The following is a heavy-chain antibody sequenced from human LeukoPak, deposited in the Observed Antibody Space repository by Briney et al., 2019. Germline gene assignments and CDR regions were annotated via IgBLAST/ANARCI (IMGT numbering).Heavy chain of an antibody. CDR2: MNPNSGNT. CDR1: VYTFTSYD. Sequence: GASVKVSCKASVYTFTSYDINWVRQATGQGLEWMGWMNPNSGNTGYAQKFQGRVTITRNTSISTAYMELSSLKSEDTAVYYCARDYSAGLDYWGQGTLVTVSS. V-gene: IGHV1-8*01. D-gene: IGHD6-13*01. J-gene: IGHJ4*02. CDR3: ARDYSAGLDY.